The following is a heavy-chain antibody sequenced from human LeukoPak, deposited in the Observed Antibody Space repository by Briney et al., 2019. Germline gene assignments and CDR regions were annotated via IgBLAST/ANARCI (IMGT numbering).Heavy chain of an antibody. J-gene: IGHJ4*02. CDR3: ARGQNGSIPLLGLLPYYFDY. V-gene: IGHV4-34*01. D-gene: IGHD2-15*01. CDR2: INQSGST. Sequence: SETLSLTCAAYGGSFSGYYWSWIRQPPGKGLEWIGEINQSGSTNYNPSLKSRVTISVDTSKNQFSLKLSSVTAADTAVYYCARGQNGSIPLLGLLPYYFDYWGQGTLVTISS. CDR1: GGSFSGYY.